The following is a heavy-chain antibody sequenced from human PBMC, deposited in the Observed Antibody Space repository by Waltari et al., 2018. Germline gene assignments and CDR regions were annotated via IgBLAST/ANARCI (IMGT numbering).Heavy chain of an antibody. CDR1: GFIFPNAW. J-gene: IGHJ5*02. CDR2: IRSKADGGTA. V-gene: IGHV3-15*05. CDR3: TTANCGGDCPGLNWFDP. D-gene: IGHD2-21*02. Sequence: EVQLVESGGGLVKPGGSLRLSCTASGFIFPNAWMRWVRQAPGKGLELVGRIRSKADGGTAENAAPVRGRFSISRDDSKNTLYLQMDRLQIEDTAMYYCTTANCGGDCPGLNWFDPWGQGTLVTVSS.